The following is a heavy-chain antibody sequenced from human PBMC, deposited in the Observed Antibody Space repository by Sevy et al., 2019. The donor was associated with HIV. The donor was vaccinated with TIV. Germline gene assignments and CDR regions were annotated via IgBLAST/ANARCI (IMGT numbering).Heavy chain of an antibody. CDR1: GFTFSSYG. V-gene: IGHV3-23*01. D-gene: IGHD3-10*01. Sequence: GGSLRLSCAASGFTFSSYGMHWVRQAPGKGLEWVSAISGSGGSTYYADSVKGRFTISRDNSKNTLYLQMNSLRAEDTAVYYCAKDASRVTMVQGTMDVWGQGTTVTVSS. CDR3: AKDASRVTMVQGTMDV. CDR2: ISGSGGST. J-gene: IGHJ6*02.